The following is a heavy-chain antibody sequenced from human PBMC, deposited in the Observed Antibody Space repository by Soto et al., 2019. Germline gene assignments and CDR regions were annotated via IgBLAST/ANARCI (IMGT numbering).Heavy chain of an antibody. J-gene: IGHJ4*02. Sequence: QVQLVESGGGVVQPGRSLRLSCAASAFTFSSYAMHWVCQAPGKGLEWVAVISYDGSNKYYADSVKGRFTISRDNSKNTLYLQMNSLRAEDTAVYYCARATTTVVTPFYFDYWGQGTLVTVSS. CDR2: ISYDGSNK. CDR3: ARATTTVVTPFYFDY. V-gene: IGHV3-30-3*01. CDR1: AFTFSSYA. D-gene: IGHD4-17*01.